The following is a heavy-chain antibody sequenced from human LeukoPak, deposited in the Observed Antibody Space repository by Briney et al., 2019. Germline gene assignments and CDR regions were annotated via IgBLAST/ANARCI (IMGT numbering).Heavy chain of an antibody. Sequence: EASVKVSCKASGYTFTTYYIHWVRQAPGQGLEWIGVIDPSAGSTTYVQRFQGRVSLTRDTSTSTVYMELSSLRSEDSAVYYCAKFAGGSPPTTMDYWGQGTLVTVSS. D-gene: IGHD5-24*01. CDR2: IDPSAGST. CDR1: GYTFTTYY. J-gene: IGHJ4*02. V-gene: IGHV1-46*01. CDR3: AKFAGGSPPTTMDY.